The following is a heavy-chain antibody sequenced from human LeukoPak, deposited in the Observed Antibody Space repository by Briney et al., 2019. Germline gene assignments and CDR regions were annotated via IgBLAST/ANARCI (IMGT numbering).Heavy chain of an antibody. D-gene: IGHD5-24*01. Sequence: GGSLRLSCAASGFTFSSYSMSWVRQAPGKGLEWVSSISKSSSYINYADSVRGRFTISRDNAKNSLYLQMNSLRAEDTAVYSCARVLYQDGSSPGWGQGTLVTVSS. V-gene: IGHV3-21*01. J-gene: IGHJ4*02. CDR2: ISKSSSYI. CDR1: GFTFSSYS. CDR3: ARVLYQDGSSPG.